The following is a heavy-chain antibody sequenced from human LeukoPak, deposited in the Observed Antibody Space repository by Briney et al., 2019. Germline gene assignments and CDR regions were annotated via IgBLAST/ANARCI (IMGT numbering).Heavy chain of an antibody. V-gene: IGHV3-30*18. D-gene: IGHD6-13*01. CDR2: ISYDGSNK. CDR3: AKQGGSWQEYFQH. Sequence: PGGSLRLSCAASGFTFSSYGMHWVRQAPGKGLEWVAVISYDGSNKYYADSVKGRFTISRDNSKNTLYLQMNSLRAEDTAVYYCAKQGGSWQEYFQHWGQGTLVTVSS. CDR1: GFTFSSYG. J-gene: IGHJ1*01.